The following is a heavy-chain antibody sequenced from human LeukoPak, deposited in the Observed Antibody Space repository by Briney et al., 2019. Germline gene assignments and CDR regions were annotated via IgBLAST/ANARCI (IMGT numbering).Heavy chain of an antibody. CDR3: TTTIVGVTTWFDP. Sequence: GGSLRLSCAASGFTLSNAYMSWVRQAPGKGLEWVGRIKNKTNGGTTDYAAPVKGRFTISRDDSKNTLYLQMNSLKTEDTAVYYCTTTIVGVTTWFDPWGQGTLVTVSS. D-gene: IGHD1-26*01. CDR2: IKNKTNGGTT. J-gene: IGHJ5*02. V-gene: IGHV3-15*01. CDR1: GFTLSNAY.